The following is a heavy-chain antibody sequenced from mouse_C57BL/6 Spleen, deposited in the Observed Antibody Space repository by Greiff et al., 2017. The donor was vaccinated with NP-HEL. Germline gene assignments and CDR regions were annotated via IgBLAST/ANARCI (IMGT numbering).Heavy chain of an antibody. J-gene: IGHJ2*01. Sequence: QVQLQQSGAELARPGASVKLSCKASGYTFTSYGISWVKQRTGQGLEWIGEIYPRSGNTYYNEKFKGKATLTVDKSSSTAYMQLSSLTSEDSAVYYCARFYGNYEGVGYWGQGTTLTVSS. D-gene: IGHD2-1*01. CDR1: GYTFTSYG. CDR2: IYPRSGNT. CDR3: ARFYGNYEGVGY. V-gene: IGHV1-81*01.